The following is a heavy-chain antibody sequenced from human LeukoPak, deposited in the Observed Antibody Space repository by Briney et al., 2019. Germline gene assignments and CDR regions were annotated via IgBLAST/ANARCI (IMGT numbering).Heavy chain of an antibody. Sequence: ASVKVSYKASGYTFTSYGISWVRQAPGQGLEWMGWISAYNGYTSYAQNFKDRVTMTTDTSTSTAYMELRSLRSDDTAVYYCARDFVSGYDCFDYWGQGTLVTVSS. CDR2: ISAYNGYT. CDR3: ARDFVSGYDCFDY. J-gene: IGHJ4*02. D-gene: IGHD5-12*01. CDR1: GYTFTSYG. V-gene: IGHV1-18*01.